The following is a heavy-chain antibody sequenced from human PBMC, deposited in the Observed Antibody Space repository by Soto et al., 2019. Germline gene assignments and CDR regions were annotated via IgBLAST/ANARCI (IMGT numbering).Heavy chain of an antibody. J-gene: IGHJ4*02. CDR1: GGSFSGYY. CDR2: INHSGST. D-gene: IGHD4-17*01. V-gene: IGHV4-34*01. CDR3: ARGRRTAVTIDY. Sequence: SETLSLTCAVYGGSFSGYYWSWIRQPPGKGLEWIGEINHSGSTNYNPSNKNRINNSVDTSRNQFSQKLNTVTAADTAVYYCARGRRTAVTIDYWGQGTLVTVS.